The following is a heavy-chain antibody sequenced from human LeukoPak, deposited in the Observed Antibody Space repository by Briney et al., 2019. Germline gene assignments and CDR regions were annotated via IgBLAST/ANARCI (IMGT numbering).Heavy chain of an antibody. J-gene: IGHJ6*02. Sequence: SETLSLTCAVYGGSFSGYYWSWIRQPPGKGLEWIGEINHSGSTNYNPSLKSRVTISVDTSKNQFSLKLSSVTAADTAVYYCARGEITMVRGVITTYYYYYGMDAWGQGTTVTVSS. D-gene: IGHD3-10*01. CDR1: GGSFSGYY. CDR2: INHSGST. V-gene: IGHV4-34*01. CDR3: ARGEITMVRGVITTYYYYYGMDA.